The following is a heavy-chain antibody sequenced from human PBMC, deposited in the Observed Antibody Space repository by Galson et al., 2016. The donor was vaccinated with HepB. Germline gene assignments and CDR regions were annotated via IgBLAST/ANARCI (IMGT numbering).Heavy chain of an antibody. D-gene: IGHD1-14*01. J-gene: IGHJ4*02. CDR2: IKTDGSEK. V-gene: IGHV3-7*01. Sequence: SLRLSCAASGFKFNKYWMSWVRQAPGKGLEWVAHIKTDGSEKYYVDSVRGRFTISRDSAKNSLYLQMNSLRAEDTAVYYCAKEDSAGSPQNYYFDYWGQGTLVTVSS. CDR1: GFKFNKYW. CDR3: AKEDSAGSPQNYYFDY.